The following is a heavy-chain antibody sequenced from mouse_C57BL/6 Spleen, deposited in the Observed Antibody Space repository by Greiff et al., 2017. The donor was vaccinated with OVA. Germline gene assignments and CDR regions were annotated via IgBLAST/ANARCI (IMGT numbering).Heavy chain of an antibody. J-gene: IGHJ1*03. Sequence: VQLQESGPGLVKPSQSLSLTCSVTGYSITSGYYWNWIRQFPGNKLEWMGYISYDGSNNYNPSLKNRISITRDTSKNQFFLKLNSVTTEDTATYYCAREDDYDWYFDVWGTGTTVTVSS. D-gene: IGHD2-4*01. V-gene: IGHV3-6*01. CDR1: GYSITSGYY. CDR2: ISYDGSN. CDR3: AREDDYDWYFDV.